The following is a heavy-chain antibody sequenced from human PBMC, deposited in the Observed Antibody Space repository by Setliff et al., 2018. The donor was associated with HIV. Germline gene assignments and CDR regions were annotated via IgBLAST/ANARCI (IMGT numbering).Heavy chain of an antibody. V-gene: IGHV1-46*01. CDR3: ARVQTVIPPSFDH. CDR2: INSGGGGT. Sequence: ASVKVSCKAVGYTFTTFYMHWVRQAPGQGLEWMGVINSGGGGTTYAQKFQGRVTMTRDTSTSTVYMELRSLRSEDTAVYYCARVQTVIPPSFDHWGQGTLVTVSS. J-gene: IGHJ4*02. D-gene: IGHD3-16*02. CDR1: GYTFTTFY.